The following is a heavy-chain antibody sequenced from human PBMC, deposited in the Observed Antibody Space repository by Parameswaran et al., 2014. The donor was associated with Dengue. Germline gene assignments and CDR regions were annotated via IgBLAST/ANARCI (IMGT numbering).Heavy chain of an antibody. J-gene: IGHJ5*02. CDR2: INPSGGST. V-gene: IGHV1-46*01. CDR3: ARGRGANRYDFWSGYSGYNWFDP. Sequence: WVRQAPGQGLEWMGIINPSGGSTSYAQKFQGRVTMTRDTSTSTVYMELSSLRSEDTAVYYCARGRGANRYDFWSGYSGYNWFDPWGQGTLVTVSS. D-gene: IGHD3-3*01.